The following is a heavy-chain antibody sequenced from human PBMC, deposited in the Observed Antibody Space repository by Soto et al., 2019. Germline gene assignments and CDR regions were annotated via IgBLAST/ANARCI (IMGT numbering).Heavy chain of an antibody. Sequence: PGGSLRLSCAASGFTFSSYAMHWVRQAPGKGLEWVAVISYDGSNKYYADSVKGRFTISRDNSKNTLYLQMNSLRAEDTAVYYCATPYSYGYSFYYYGMDVWGQGTTVTVSS. V-gene: IGHV3-30*14. D-gene: IGHD5-18*01. CDR2: ISYDGSNK. CDR1: GFTFSSYA. J-gene: IGHJ6*02. CDR3: ATPYSYGYSFYYYGMDV.